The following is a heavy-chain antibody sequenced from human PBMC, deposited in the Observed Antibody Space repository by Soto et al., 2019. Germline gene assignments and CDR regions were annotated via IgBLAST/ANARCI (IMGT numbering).Heavy chain of an antibody. V-gene: IGHV4-30-2*01. CDR1: GGSISSGGYS. D-gene: IGHD3-3*01. Sequence: SETLSLTCAASGGSISSGGYSWSWIRQPPGKGLEWFGYIYHSGSTYYNPSLRSRVTISVDRSKNQFSLKLSSVTAADTAVYYCASAPYDFWSGYYHNWFDPWGQGTLVTVSS. CDR3: ASAPYDFWSGYYHNWFDP. J-gene: IGHJ5*02. CDR2: IYHSGST.